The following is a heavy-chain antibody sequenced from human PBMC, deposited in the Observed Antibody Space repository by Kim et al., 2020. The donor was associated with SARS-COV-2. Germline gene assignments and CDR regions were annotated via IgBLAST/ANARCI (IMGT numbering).Heavy chain of an antibody. CDR3: ARSDYYDSSGYYYGDAFDI. J-gene: IGHJ3*02. CDR2: IYSGGST. D-gene: IGHD3-22*01. CDR1: GFTVSSNY. Sequence: GGSLRLSCAASGFTVSSNYMSWVRQAPGKGLEWVSVIYSGGSTYYADSVKGRFTISRHNSKNTLYLQMNSLRAEDTAVYYCARSDYYDSSGYYYGDAFDIWGQGTMVTVSS. V-gene: IGHV3-53*04.